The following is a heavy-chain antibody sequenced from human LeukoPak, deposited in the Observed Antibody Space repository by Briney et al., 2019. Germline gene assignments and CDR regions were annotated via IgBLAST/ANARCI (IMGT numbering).Heavy chain of an antibody. Sequence: SQTLSLTCTVSGGSITNLDYYWTWIRQPAGKRLEWIGRIYTSGGTNYNPSLKSRVTMSVDRSKNEISLHLASLTAADTALYYCAGRGSSSGTFDIWGPGTFVTVSS. V-gene: IGHV4-61*02. J-gene: IGHJ3*02. CDR3: AGRGSSSGTFDI. D-gene: IGHD3-10*01. CDR1: GGSITNLDYY. CDR2: IYTSGGT.